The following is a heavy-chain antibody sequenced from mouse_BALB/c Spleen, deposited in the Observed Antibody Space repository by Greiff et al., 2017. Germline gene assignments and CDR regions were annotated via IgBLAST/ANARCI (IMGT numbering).Heavy chain of an antibody. CDR1: GFTFSSYA. V-gene: IGHV5-9-4*01. CDR3: ARVYYYGRGFLYYFDY. Sequence: EVKLMESGGGLVKPGGSLKLSCAASGFTFSSYAMSWVRQSPEKRLEWVAEISSGGSYTYYPDTVTGRFTISRDNAKNTLYLEMSSLRSEDTAMYYCARVYYYGRGFLYYFDYWGQGTTLTVSS. D-gene: IGHD1-1*01. J-gene: IGHJ2*01. CDR2: ISSGGSYT.